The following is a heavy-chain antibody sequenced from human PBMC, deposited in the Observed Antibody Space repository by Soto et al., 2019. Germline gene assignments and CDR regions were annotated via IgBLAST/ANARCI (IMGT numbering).Heavy chain of an antibody. J-gene: IGHJ4*02. V-gene: IGHV3-33*01. CDR1: GFTFSHYG. Sequence: GGSLRLSCAASGFTFSHYGMHWVRQAPGKGLEWVAIIWYDGSQKYYADSVKGRFTISRDNSKNTVSLLMTSLRVEDTAVYYCARYRSGASDFWGQGTRVTVSS. CDR2: IWYDGSQK. CDR3: ARYRSGASDF. D-gene: IGHD6-19*01.